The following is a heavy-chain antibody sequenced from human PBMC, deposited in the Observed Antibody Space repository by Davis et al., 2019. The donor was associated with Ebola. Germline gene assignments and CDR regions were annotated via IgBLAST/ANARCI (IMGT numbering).Heavy chain of an antibody. Sequence: SLCLSCAASGFTTSHYYMRWIRQAPGKGLEWVSDISSSSSYTNYADSVKGRFTISRDNAKNSLYLQMNSLRAEDTAVYYCTRDQWPDDYWGQETLVTVSS. D-gene: IGHD6-19*01. V-gene: IGHV3-11*06. CDR2: ISSSSSYT. CDR3: TRDQWPDDY. J-gene: IGHJ4*02. CDR1: GFTTSHYY.